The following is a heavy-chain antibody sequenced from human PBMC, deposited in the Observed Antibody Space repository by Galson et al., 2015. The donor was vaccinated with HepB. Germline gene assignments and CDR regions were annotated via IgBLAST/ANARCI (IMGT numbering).Heavy chain of an antibody. V-gene: IGHV3-74*01. CDR3: ACQTPGDY. Sequence: SLRLSCAASGFTFSSYWMHWVRQVPGKGLVWVSRINSDGSVTTYADSVKGRFTISRDNAKNTLYLQMNSLRAEDTAVYYCACQTPGDYWGQGTLVTVSS. J-gene: IGHJ4*02. CDR2: INSDGSVT. CDR1: GFTFSSYW.